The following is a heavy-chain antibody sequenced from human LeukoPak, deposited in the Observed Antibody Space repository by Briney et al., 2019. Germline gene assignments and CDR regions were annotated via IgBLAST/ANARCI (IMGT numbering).Heavy chain of an antibody. D-gene: IGHD4-11*01. V-gene: IGHV1-2*02. CDR1: GYTFTGYY. CDR2: INPNSGDT. Sequence: ASVKVSCKASGYTFTGYYMHWVRQAPGQGLEWMGWINPNSGDTNYAQKFQGRVTMTRDTSISTAYMELSRLRSDDTAIYYCARATDFSSHDYRGQGTLVTVSS. CDR3: ARATDFSSHDY. J-gene: IGHJ4*02.